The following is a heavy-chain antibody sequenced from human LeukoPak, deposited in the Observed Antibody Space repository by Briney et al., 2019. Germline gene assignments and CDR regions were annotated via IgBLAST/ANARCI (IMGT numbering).Heavy chain of an antibody. J-gene: IGHJ6*03. D-gene: IGHD2-15*01. Sequence: GGSLRLSCAASGFTFNGYWMSWVRQAPGKGLEWVANIKQDGSEKYYVDSVRGRVTISRDNAKNSLYLQMNSLRAEDTAVYYCARVPRSIAAIRPHYMDVWGKGTTVTISS. CDR3: ARVPRSIAAIRPHYMDV. V-gene: IGHV3-7*01. CDR2: IKQDGSEK. CDR1: GFTFNGYW.